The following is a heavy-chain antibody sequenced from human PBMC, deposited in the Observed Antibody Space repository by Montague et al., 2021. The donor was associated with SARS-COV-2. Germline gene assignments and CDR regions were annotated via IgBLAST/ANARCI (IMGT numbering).Heavy chain of an antibody. V-gene: IGHV2-70*11. CDR2: IDWDDDK. D-gene: IGHD5-12*01. CDR3: ARTQIVDNYYYYGMDV. Sequence: PALVKPTQTLTLTCTFSGFSLSTSGMCVSWIRQPPGKALEWLARIDWDDDKYYSTSLKTRLTISKDTSKDQVVLTMTNMDPVDTATYYCARTQIVDNYYYYGMDVWGQGTTVTVSS. CDR1: GFSLSTSGMC. J-gene: IGHJ6*02.